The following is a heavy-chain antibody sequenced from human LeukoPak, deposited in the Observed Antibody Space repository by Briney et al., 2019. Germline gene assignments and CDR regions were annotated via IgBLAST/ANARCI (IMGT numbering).Heavy chain of an antibody. CDR3: AVHCSSTSCLQGRFDY. D-gene: IGHD2-2*01. CDR2: MNPNSGNT. CDR1: GYTFTSYD. Sequence: ASVKVSCKASGYTFTSYDINWVRQATGQELEWMGWMNPNSGNTGYAQKFQGRVTITRNTSISTAYMELSSLRSEDTAVYYCAVHCSSTSCLQGRFDYWGQGTLVTVSS. V-gene: IGHV1-8*03. J-gene: IGHJ4*02.